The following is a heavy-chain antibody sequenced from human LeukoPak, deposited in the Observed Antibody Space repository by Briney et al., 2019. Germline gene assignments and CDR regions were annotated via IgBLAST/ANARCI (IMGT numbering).Heavy chain of an antibody. CDR3: ARDLSGVTGYTYGRGIDY. CDR2: ISSSCSTI. D-gene: IGHD5-18*01. Sequence: GGSLRLFCAASGFTFSSYEMNWVRQAPGKGLEWVSYISSSCSTIYYADSVKGRFTISRDNAKNSLYLQMNSLRAEDTAVYYCARDLSGVTGYTYGRGIDYWGQGTLVTVSS. V-gene: IGHV3-48*03. J-gene: IGHJ4*02. CDR1: GFTFSSYE.